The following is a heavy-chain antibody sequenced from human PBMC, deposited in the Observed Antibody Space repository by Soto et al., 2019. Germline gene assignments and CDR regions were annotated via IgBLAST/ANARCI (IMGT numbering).Heavy chain of an antibody. J-gene: IGHJ6*02. V-gene: IGHV1-69*13. CDR1: GGTFSSYA. CDR2: IIPIFGTA. D-gene: IGHD3-22*01. CDR3: ARKHYYHDSSGDYYYYYGMDV. Sequence: ASVKVSCKASGGTFSSYAISWVRQAPGQGLEWMGGIIPIFGTANYAQKFQGRVTITADESTSTAYMELSSLRSEDTAVYYCARKHYYHDSSGDYYYYYGMDVWGQGTTVTVSS.